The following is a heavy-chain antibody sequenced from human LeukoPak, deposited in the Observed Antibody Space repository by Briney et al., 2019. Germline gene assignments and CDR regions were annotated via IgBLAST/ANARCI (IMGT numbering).Heavy chain of an antibody. CDR1: GFTVSSNY. D-gene: IGHD3-10*01. J-gene: IGHJ4*02. V-gene: IGHV3-53*01. CDR2: LYSDGST. Sequence: GGSLTLSCAASGFTVSSNYMSWVRQAPGEGLGWVSVLYSDGSTYYADSVKGRFTISRDNSKNTLYPQMHSLRAEDTAVYYCASGTTMVQGVIFAYWGQGTLVTVSS. CDR3: ASGTTMVQGVIFAY.